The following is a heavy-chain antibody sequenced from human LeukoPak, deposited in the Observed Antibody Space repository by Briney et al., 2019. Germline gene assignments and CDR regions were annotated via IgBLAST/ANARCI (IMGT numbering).Heavy chain of an antibody. Sequence: PGGSLRLSCAASGFTFSSYAMHWVRQAPGKGLEWVSVIYSGGSTYYADSVKGRFTISRDNSKNTLYLQMNSLRAEDTAVYYCARGVNFDWLLPYYFDYWGQGTLVTVSS. CDR2: IYSGGST. D-gene: IGHD3-9*01. J-gene: IGHJ4*02. V-gene: IGHV3-53*01. CDR1: GFTFSSYA. CDR3: ARGVNFDWLLPYYFDY.